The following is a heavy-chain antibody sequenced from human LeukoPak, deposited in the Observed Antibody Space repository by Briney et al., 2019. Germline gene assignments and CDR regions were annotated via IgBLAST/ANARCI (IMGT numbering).Heavy chain of an antibody. CDR3: ARCGTTTRGYHYTDD. J-gene: IGHJ6*03. CDR2: THYSGST. CDR1: GHTFSSDW. V-gene: IGHV4-59*01. Sequence: SGHTFSSDWVSCVRQHRGKLLEWIGNTHYSGSTNYNPSLKSRVTISVDTPKNQFSPNVRSVTAADSALYYCARCGTTTRGYHYTDDGGKGSTVT. D-gene: IGHD1-14*01.